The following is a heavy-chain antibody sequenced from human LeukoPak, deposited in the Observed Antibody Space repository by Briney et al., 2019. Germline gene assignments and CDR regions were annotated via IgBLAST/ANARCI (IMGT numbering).Heavy chain of an antibody. D-gene: IGHD3-22*01. CDR3: AADFGSYYYDSSGYNYYGMDV. CDR1: GGTFSSYA. Sequence: ASVKVSCKASGGTFSSYAISWVRQAPGQGLEWMGGIIPIFGTANYAQKFQGRVTITADESTSTAYMELSSLRSEDTAVYYCAADFGSYYYDSSGYNYYGMDVWGQGTTVTVSS. V-gene: IGHV1-69*13. CDR2: IIPIFGTA. J-gene: IGHJ6*02.